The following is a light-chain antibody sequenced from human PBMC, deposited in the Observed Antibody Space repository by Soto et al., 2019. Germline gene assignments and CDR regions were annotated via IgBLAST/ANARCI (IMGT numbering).Light chain of an antibody. J-gene: IGLJ1*01. CDR3: CSYAGSSYYV. Sequence: QSALTQPASVSGSPGQSITISCTGTSTDVGGYKYVSWYQQHPGTAPKLMIFEVNGRPSGVSDRFSGSKSGNTASLTISGLQPEDEAYYYCCSYAGSSYYVFGSGTKVTVL. V-gene: IGLV2-14*01. CDR2: EVN. CDR1: STDVGGYKY.